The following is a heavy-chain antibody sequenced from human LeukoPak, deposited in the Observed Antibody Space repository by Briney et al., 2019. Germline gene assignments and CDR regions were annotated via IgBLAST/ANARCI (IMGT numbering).Heavy chain of an antibody. D-gene: IGHD6-13*01. Sequence: PGGSLRLSCAASGFTFSSYGMHWVRQAPGKGLEWVAVISYDGSNKYYADSVKGRFTISRDNSKNTLYLQMNSLRAEDTAVYYCATRTDYSSSWHFDYWGQGTLVTVSS. CDR3: ATRTDYSSSWHFDY. CDR2: ISYDGSNK. J-gene: IGHJ4*02. CDR1: GFTFSSYG. V-gene: IGHV3-30*03.